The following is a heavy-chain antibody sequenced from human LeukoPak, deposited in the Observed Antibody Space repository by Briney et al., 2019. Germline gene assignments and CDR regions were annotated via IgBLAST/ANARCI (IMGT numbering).Heavy chain of an antibody. J-gene: IGHJ4*02. Sequence: GASVKVSCKASGYTFTSYAMNWVRQAPGQGLEWMGWINTNTGTPTYAQGFTGRFVFSLDTSVSTAYLQISSLKAEDTAVYYCATDYGGNMGISYFDYWGQGTLVTVSS. V-gene: IGHV7-4-1*02. CDR3: ATDYGGNMGISYFDY. CDR1: GYTFTSYA. D-gene: IGHD4-23*01. CDR2: INTNTGTP.